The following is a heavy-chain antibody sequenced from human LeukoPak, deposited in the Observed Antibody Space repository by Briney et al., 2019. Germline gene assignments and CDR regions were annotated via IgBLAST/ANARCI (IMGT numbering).Heavy chain of an antibody. J-gene: IGHJ4*02. D-gene: IGHD3-10*01. CDR1: GYTFTSYT. CDR3: AKTYYSASGSYTY. V-gene: IGHV1-3*01. CDR2: INAGNGNT. Sequence: SSVKVSCKASGYTFTSYTLHWVRQAPGQRREWMGWINAGNGNTKYSQKFEGRVTITRDTSASTAYMELSRLISEDTAVYYCAKTYYSASGSYTYWGQGTLVTVS.